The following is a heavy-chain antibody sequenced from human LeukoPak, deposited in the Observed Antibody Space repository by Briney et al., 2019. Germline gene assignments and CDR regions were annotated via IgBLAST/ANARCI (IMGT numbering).Heavy chain of an antibody. CDR1: GYIFKDFY. CDR2: INPNSGDT. Sequence: ASVKVPCKTSGYIFKDFYIHWVRQAPGHGLEWMGWINPNSGDTNSAQRFQGRVTMTRDTSTGTAYMDLSSLTSDDTAVYFCAKDSSGGYNSHWGQGTLVTVSS. V-gene: IGHV1-2*02. J-gene: IGHJ4*02. CDR3: AKDSSGGYNSH. D-gene: IGHD5-24*01.